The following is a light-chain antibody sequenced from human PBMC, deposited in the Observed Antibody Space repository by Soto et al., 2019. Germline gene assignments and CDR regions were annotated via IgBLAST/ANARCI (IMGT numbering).Light chain of an antibody. V-gene: IGLV2-14*01. CDR2: EVS. J-gene: IGLJ2*01. CDR1: SSDIGAYKY. Sequence: QSALTQPASVSGSPGQSITISCTGTSSDIGAYKYVSWYQQHPGKAPKLMIYEVSNRPSGVSNRFSGSKSGNTASLTISGLQPEDEADYYCSSYGSDSIFGVGTKLTVL. CDR3: SSYGSDSI.